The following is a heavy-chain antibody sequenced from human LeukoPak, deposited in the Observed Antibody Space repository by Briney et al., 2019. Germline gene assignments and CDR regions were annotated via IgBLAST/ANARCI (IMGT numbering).Heavy chain of an antibody. V-gene: IGHV3-21*01. CDR2: ISSSSSYI. CDR3: ARRYCSSTSCYASANWFDP. Sequence: NAGGSLRLSCAASGFTFSSYSMNWVRQAPGKGLEWVSSISSSSSYIYYADSVKGRFTISRDNAKNSPYLQMNSLRAEDTAVYYCARRYCSSTSCYASANWFDPWGQGTLVTVSS. D-gene: IGHD2-2*01. J-gene: IGHJ5*02. CDR1: GFTFSSYS.